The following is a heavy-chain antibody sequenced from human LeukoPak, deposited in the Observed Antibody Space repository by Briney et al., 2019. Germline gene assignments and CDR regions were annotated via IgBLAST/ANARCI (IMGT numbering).Heavy chain of an antibody. CDR2: ISSSSSTI. V-gene: IGHV3-48*04. J-gene: IGHJ4*02. CDR3: ARMYYYDSSGHGGFDY. Sequence: GGSLRLSCAASGFTFSSYSMNWVRQAPGKGLEWVSYISSSSSTIYYADSVKGRFTISRDNAKKSLYLQMNSLRAEDTAVYYCARMYYYDSSGHGGFDYWGQGTLVTVSS. CDR1: GFTFSSYS. D-gene: IGHD3-22*01.